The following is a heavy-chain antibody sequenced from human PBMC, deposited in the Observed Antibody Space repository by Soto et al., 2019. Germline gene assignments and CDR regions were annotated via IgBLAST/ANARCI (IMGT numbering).Heavy chain of an antibody. CDR1: GFAVSDYF. CDR3: ARAILTAAGVMDV. CDR2: IRNDNSNM. D-gene: IGHD1-20*01. J-gene: IGHJ6*02. V-gene: IGHV3-11*01. Sequence: QVQLVESGGGLVRPGGSLRLSCAASGFAVSDYFMSWVRQAPGKGLEWLSYIRNDNSNMYYADFVKSRFTISRDSAKNSLYLQMNSLRDEVTAVYYCARAILTAAGVMDVWAQGTTVTVSS.